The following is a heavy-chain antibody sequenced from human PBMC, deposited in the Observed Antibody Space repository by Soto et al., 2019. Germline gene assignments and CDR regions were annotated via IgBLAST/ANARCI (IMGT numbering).Heavy chain of an antibody. CDR2: ISGSVGST. CDR3: SKSTIFGLAPPYYYYYVMDV. CDR1: GFTFSSYA. J-gene: IGHJ6*02. V-gene: IGHV3-23*01. D-gene: IGHD3-3*01. Sequence: EVQLLESGGGLVQPGGSLRLSCAASGFTFSSYAMSWVRQAPGKGLEWVSAISGSVGSTYYADSLKGRFTISSDNSKNSLYLQMNSLRSEDTAVYYWSKSTIFGLAPPYYYYYVMDVCGQGTTVTVSS.